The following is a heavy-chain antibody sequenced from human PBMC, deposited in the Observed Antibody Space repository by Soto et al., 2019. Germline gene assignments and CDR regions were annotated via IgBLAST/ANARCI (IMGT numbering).Heavy chain of an antibody. CDR1: GFTFSSYW. Sequence: PGGSLRLSCAASGFTFSSYWMSWVRQAPGKGLEWVANIKQDGSEKYYVDSVKGRFTISRDNAKNSLYLQMNSLRAEDTAVYHCARLPYYDFWSGYPVDYWGQGTLVTVSS. D-gene: IGHD3-3*01. CDR3: ARLPYYDFWSGYPVDY. CDR2: IKQDGSEK. J-gene: IGHJ4*02. V-gene: IGHV3-7*03.